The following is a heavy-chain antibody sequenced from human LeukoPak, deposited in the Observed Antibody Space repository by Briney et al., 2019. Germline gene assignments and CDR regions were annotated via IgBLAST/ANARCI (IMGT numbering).Heavy chain of an antibody. CDR2: ISSSSSYI. CDR1: GFTFSSYS. CDR3: AREDGRGFDY. J-gene: IGHJ4*02. D-gene: IGHD3-10*01. Sequence: PGGSLRLSCAASGFTFSSYSMNWARQAPGKGLEWVSSISSSSSYIYYADSVKGRFTISRDNAKNSLYLQMNSLRAEDTAVYYCAREDGRGFDYWGQGTLVTVSS. V-gene: IGHV3-21*01.